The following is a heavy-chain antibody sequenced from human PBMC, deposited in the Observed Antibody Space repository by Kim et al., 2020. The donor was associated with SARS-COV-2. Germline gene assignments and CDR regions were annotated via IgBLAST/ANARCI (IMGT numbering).Heavy chain of an antibody. CDR1: GFTFKNYS. CDR2: ISSSSSYI. V-gene: IGHV3-21*01. J-gene: IGHJ3*02. D-gene: IGHD3-10*01. CDR3: ARDRRRAGSYENDALDI. Sequence: GGSLRLSCAASGFTFKNYSMNWVRQAPGKGLEWVSSISSSSSYIYYAGAVKGRFTISRDNAKNSLYLQMNSLRAEDTAVYYCARDRRRAGSYENDALDIWGQGTMVIVS.